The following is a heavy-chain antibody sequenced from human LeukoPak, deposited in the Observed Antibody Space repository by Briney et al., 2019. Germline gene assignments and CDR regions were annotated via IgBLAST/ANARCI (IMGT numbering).Heavy chain of an antibody. Sequence: PGGSLRLSCAASGFTVSSNYMSWVRQAPGKGLEWVSVIHTGGSTYYADSVKGRFTISRDTSNNTLYLQMNSLRAKDTAVYYCAGEGKWLQLRYFDYWGQGTLVTVSS. J-gene: IGHJ4*02. V-gene: IGHV3-53*01. CDR1: GFTVSSNY. CDR3: AGEGKWLQLRYFDY. CDR2: IHTGGST. D-gene: IGHD5-24*01.